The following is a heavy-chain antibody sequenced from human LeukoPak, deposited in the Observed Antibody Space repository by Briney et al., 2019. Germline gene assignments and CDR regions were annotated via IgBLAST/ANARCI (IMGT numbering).Heavy chain of an antibody. CDR2: INSYNGNT. V-gene: IGHV1-18*01. D-gene: IGHD5-18*01. J-gene: IGHJ6*02. CDR3: ARDRPTAMESSFYFYGMDV. Sequence: ASVKVSCKASGGTFTTYAINWIRQAPGQGLEWMGWINSYNGNTNYAQKLQGRVTMTTDTSTSTAYMEVRSLRSDDTAVFYCARDRPTAMESSFYFYGMDVWGQGTTVTVSS. CDR1: GGTFTTYA.